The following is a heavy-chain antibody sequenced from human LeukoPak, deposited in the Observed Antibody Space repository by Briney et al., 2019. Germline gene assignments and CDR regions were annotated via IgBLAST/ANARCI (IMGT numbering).Heavy chain of an antibody. CDR3: ARDRGYYFDSSSYYSFDY. D-gene: IGHD3-22*01. V-gene: IGHV1-46*01. CDR1: GYTFTSYY. Sequence: ASVKVSCKASGYTFTSYYMHWVRQAPGQGLEWMGIINPSGGSTSYAQKFQGRVTMTRDTSTSTVYMELSSLRSEDTAVYYCARDRGYYFDSSSYYSFDYWGQGTLVTVSS. CDR2: INPSGGST. J-gene: IGHJ4*02.